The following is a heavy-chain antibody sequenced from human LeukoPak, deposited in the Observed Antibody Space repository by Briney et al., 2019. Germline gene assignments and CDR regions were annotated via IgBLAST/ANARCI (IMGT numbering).Heavy chain of an antibody. CDR3: VKARMPHCGTDCLES. CDR1: GFTFSNYG. CDR2: IRGSGGGT. J-gene: IGHJ4*02. Sequence: GESLRLSCAASGFTFSNYGMSWVRQAPGKGLEWVSVIRGSGGGTYYADSVKGRFTISRDNSKNTLYLQMNSLRAEDTAVYYCVKARMPHCGTDCLESWGQGTLVTVSS. D-gene: IGHD2-21*02. V-gene: IGHV3-23*01.